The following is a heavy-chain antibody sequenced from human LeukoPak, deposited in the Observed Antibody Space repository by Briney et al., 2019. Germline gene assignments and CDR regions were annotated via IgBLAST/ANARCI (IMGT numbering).Heavy chain of an antibody. V-gene: IGHV3-23*01. J-gene: IGHJ6*02. CDR1: GFTFSSYA. CDR3: AKDVGYYYYYGMDV. D-gene: IGHD1-26*01. Sequence: GGSLRLSCAASGFTFSSYAMSWVRQAPGKGLEWVSAISGSGGSTYYADSVKGRFTISRDNSKNTLYLQMNSLRAEDKAVYYCAKDVGYYYYYGMDVWGQGTTVTVSS. CDR2: ISGSGGST.